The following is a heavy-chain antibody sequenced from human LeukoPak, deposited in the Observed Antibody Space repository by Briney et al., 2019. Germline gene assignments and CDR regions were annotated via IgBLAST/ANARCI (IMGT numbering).Heavy chain of an antibody. V-gene: IGHV6-1*01. J-gene: IGHJ5*02. CDR3: ARGVALDP. CDR1: GDSVSSNSTA. Sequence: SQSLSLTCVISGDSVSSNSTAWNWIRQSPSRGLEWLGRTYYRSKWYNDYAVSVKSRITIDPDTSKNQFSLQLNSVTPEDTAVYYYARGVALDPWGQGILVTVSS. D-gene: IGHD2-15*01. CDR2: TYYRSKWYN.